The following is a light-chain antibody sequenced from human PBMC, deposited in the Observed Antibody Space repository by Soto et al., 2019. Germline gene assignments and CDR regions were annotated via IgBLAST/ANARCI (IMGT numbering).Light chain of an antibody. CDR3: QKYNSAPLT. Sequence: DIQMTQSPSFLSASVGDRVTITCRASQGIRNYLAWYQQKPGKVPKLLIYAASTLQSGVPSRFSGSGSGTDFTLTISSRQPEDVATYYCQKYNSAPLTFGGGTKVEIK. CDR1: QGIRNY. V-gene: IGKV1-27*01. J-gene: IGKJ4*01. CDR2: AAS.